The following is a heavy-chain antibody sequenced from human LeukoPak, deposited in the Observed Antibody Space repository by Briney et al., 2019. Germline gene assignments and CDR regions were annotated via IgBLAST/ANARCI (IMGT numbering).Heavy chain of an antibody. J-gene: IGHJ4*02. Sequence: PSETLSLTCAVYGGSFSGYYWSWIRQPPGKGLEWIGEINHGGSTNYNPSLKSRVTISVDTSKNQFSLKLSSVTAADTAVYYCARGVVAAPQTFDYWGQGTLVTVSP. CDR1: GGSFSGYY. D-gene: IGHD2-15*01. CDR3: ARGVVAAPQTFDY. CDR2: INHGGST. V-gene: IGHV4-34*01.